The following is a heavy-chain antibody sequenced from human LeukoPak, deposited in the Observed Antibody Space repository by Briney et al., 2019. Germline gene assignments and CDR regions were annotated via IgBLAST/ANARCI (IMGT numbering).Heavy chain of an antibody. V-gene: IGHV3-23*01. Sequence: GGSLRFSCAASGFTFSSYTMSWVRHAPGKGLEWVSSISASGGTTYYADSVKGRFTISRDNSKNTLYLQMLSLRTEDSAIYYCAKDPREYCSSTSCPNWFDPWGQGTLVTVSS. CDR1: GFTFSSYT. D-gene: IGHD2-2*01. CDR2: ISASGGTT. CDR3: AKDPREYCSSTSCPNWFDP. J-gene: IGHJ5*02.